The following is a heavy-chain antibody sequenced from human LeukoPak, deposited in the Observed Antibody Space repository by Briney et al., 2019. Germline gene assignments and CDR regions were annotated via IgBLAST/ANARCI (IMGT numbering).Heavy chain of an antibody. J-gene: IGHJ4*02. CDR3: AKCGSGWCVIVY. D-gene: IGHD6-19*01. CDR2: ISGSGGST. CDR1: GFTFSSYA. V-gene: IGHV3-23*01. Sequence: GGSLRLSRAASGFTFSSYAMSWVRQAPGKGLEWVSAISGSGGSTYYADSVKGRFTISRDNSKNTLYLQMNSLRAEGTAVYYCAKCGSGWCVIVYWGQGTLVTVSS.